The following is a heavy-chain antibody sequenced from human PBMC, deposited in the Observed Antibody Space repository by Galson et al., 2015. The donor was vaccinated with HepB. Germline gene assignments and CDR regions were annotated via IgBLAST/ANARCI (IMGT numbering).Heavy chain of an antibody. V-gene: IGHV4-30-4*01. Sequence: TLSLTCTVSGGSISSGDYYWSWIRQPPGKGLEWIGYIYYSGSTYYNPSLKSRVTISVDTSKNQFSLKLSSVTAADTAVYYCARATVTTDWYFDLWGRGTLVTASS. D-gene: IGHD4-17*01. J-gene: IGHJ2*01. CDR2: IYYSGST. CDR1: GGSISSGDYY. CDR3: ARATVTTDWYFDL.